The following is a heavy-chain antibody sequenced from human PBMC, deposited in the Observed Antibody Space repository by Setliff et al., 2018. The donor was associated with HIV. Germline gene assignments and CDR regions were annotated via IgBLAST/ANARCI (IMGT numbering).Heavy chain of an antibody. J-gene: IGHJ4*02. D-gene: IGHD1-7*01. CDR2: VYFLGNR. Sequence: PSETLSLTCTVSGASILSSGGYFWGWIRQSPGRGLEWLGTVYFLGNRYLNPSLKSRVTISVDKSKNQFSLNLNSVTAADTAVYYCARAVPDRRELSIDYWGQGTLVTVSS. CDR3: ARAVPDRRELSIDY. CDR1: GASILSSGGYF. V-gene: IGHV4-39*07.